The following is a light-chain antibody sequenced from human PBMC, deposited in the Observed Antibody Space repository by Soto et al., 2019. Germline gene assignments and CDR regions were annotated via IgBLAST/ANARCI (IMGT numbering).Light chain of an antibody. CDR3: QQYGWSPFT. CDR1: QSVEFNY. CDR2: GAS. Sequence: DIVLTQSPGTLSLSPGERATLSCRASQSVEFNYLAWYQQKPGQAPRFLIHGASIRAAGVPDRFSGSGSGTDFTLTINRLEPDDFAVYYCQQYGWSPFTFGPGTKVDIK. J-gene: IGKJ3*01. V-gene: IGKV3-20*01.